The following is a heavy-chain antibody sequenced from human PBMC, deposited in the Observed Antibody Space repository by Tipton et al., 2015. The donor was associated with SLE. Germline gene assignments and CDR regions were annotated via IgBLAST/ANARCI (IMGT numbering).Heavy chain of an antibody. J-gene: IGHJ4*02. Sequence: GSLRLSCTVSGGSISSYYWSWIRQPAGKGLEWIGRIYTSGSTNYNPSLKSRVTMSVDTSKNQFSLKLSSGTAADTAVYYCARASGSYYYDSSGYDYWGQGTLVTVSS. D-gene: IGHD3-22*01. CDR3: ARASGSYYYDSSGYDY. CDR1: GGSISSYY. V-gene: IGHV4-4*07. CDR2: IYTSGST.